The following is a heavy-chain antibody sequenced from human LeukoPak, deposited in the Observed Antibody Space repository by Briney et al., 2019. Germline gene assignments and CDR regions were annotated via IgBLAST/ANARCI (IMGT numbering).Heavy chain of an antibody. V-gene: IGHV4-59*01. CDR1: GGSISSYY. CDR3: ARDPSTVTSNDVFDI. D-gene: IGHD4-17*01. J-gene: IGHJ3*02. Sequence: SETLSLTCTVSGGSISSYYWSWIRQPPGKGLEWIGYFYYSGSTNYNPSLKSRVTISVDTSKNQFSLKLSSVTSADTAIYYCARDPSTVTSNDVFDIWGHRTMVTVSS. CDR2: FYYSGST.